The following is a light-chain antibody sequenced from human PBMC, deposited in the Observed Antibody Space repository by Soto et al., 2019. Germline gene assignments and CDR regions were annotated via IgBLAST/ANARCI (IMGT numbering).Light chain of an antibody. CDR2: DAS. V-gene: IGKV1-33*01. J-gene: IGKJ1*01. CDR1: QDISNY. Sequence: DIQMTQSPSSLSASVGDRVTITCQASQDISNYLNWYQLKPGKAPKLLIYDASNLETGVPSRFSGSGSGTDFTFTISSLQLEDIETYYCQQYDNLPRTLGQGPKADIK. CDR3: QQYDNLPRT.